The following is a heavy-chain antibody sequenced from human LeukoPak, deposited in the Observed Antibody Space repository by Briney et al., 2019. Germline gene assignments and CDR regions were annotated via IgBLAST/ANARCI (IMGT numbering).Heavy chain of an antibody. V-gene: IGHV5-51*01. J-gene: IGHJ4*02. CDR3: ARMSSGSVDY. Sequence: GESLKISCKGSGYSFTSYWIGWLRQMPGKGLEWMGIIYPGDSDTRYSPSFQRQVTISVDKSINTAYLQCSSLKASDTAMYYCARMSSGSVDYWGQGTLVTVSS. CDR1: GYSFTSYW. CDR2: IYPGDSDT. D-gene: IGHD6-19*01.